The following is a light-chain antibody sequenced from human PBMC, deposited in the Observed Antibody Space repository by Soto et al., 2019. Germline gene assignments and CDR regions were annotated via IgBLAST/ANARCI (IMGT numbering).Light chain of an antibody. CDR2: GAS. CDR3: QQYGSSPPHT. CDR1: QSVSSSY. V-gene: IGKV3-20*01. Sequence: ESVLTQAPGTLSLSPGERATLSCRASQSVSSSYLAWYQQKPGQAPRLLIYGASSRATGIPDRFSGSGSGTDFTLTISRLEPEDFAVYYCQQYGSSPPHTFGQRTKVDIK. J-gene: IGKJ1*01.